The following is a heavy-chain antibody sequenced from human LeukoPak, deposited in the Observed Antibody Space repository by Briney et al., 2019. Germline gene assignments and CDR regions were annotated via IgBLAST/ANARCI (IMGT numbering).Heavy chain of an antibody. CDR2: IYTSGST. J-gene: IGHJ4*02. CDR3: VFCSWYGGYYFDY. V-gene: IGHV4-4*07. CDR1: GGSISSYY. Sequence: PSETLSLTCTVSGGSISSYYWSWLRQPAGKGLEWIGRIYTSGSTNYNPSLKSRVTMSVDTSKNQFSLKLSSVTAADTAVYYCVFCSWYGGYYFDYWGQGTLVTVSS. D-gene: IGHD6-13*01.